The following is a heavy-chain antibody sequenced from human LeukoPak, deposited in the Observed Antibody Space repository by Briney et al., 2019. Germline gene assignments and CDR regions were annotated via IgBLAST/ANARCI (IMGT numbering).Heavy chain of an antibody. CDR3: TRVTMIVVATGAFDI. D-gene: IGHD3-22*01. J-gene: IGHJ3*02. CDR1: GFTFSDHY. CDR2: IRTKADSYTT. Sequence: PGGSLRLSCAASGFTFSDHYMDWVRQAPGKGLEWVGRIRTKADSYTTEYAASVKARFTISRDDSKNSLYLQMNSLKTEDTAVYYCTRVTMIVVATGAFDIWGQGTMVTVSS. V-gene: IGHV3-72*01.